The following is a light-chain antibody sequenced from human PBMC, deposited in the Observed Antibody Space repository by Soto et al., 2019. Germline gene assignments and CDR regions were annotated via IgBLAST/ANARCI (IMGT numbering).Light chain of an antibody. J-gene: IGLJ1*01. CDR2: EVS. CDR1: SSDVGGYNY. V-gene: IGLV2-14*01. Sequence: QSVLTQPAAVSGSPGQSIPISFTGTSSDVGGYNYVSWYQHHPGKAPKLMIYEVSNRPSGVSNRFSGSKSGNTASLTISGLQAEDEADYYCSSYTAANTYVFGTGTKVTVL. CDR3: SSYTAANTYV.